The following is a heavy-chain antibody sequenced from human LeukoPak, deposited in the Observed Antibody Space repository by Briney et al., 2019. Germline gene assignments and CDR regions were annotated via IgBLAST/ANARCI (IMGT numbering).Heavy chain of an antibody. D-gene: IGHD6-19*01. Sequence: PSETLSLTCAVYGGSFSGYYWSWIRQPPGKGLEWIGEINHSGSANYNPSLKSRVTISVDTSKNQFSLKLSSVTAADTAVYYCAREKRIAVAGKVDYWGQGTLVTVSS. CDR3: AREKRIAVAGKVDY. CDR1: GGSFSGYY. J-gene: IGHJ4*02. V-gene: IGHV4-34*01. CDR2: INHSGSA.